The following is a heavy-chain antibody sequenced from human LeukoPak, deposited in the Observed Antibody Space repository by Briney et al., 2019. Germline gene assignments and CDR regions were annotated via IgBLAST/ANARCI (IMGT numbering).Heavy chain of an antibody. J-gene: IGHJ4*02. CDR2: IYTSGST. CDR3: ARAVLRYFDWLLPRVYYFDY. Sequence: SETLSLTCTVSGGSISSYYWSWIRQPAGKGLEWIGRIYTSGSTNYNPSLKSRVTMSVDTPKNQFSLKLSSVTAADTAVYYCARAVLRYFDWLLPRVYYFDYWGQGTLVTVSS. V-gene: IGHV4-4*07. CDR1: GGSISSYY. D-gene: IGHD3-9*01.